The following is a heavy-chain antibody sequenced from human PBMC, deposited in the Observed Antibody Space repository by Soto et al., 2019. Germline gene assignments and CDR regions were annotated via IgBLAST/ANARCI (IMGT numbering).Heavy chain of an antibody. D-gene: IGHD3-3*01. Sequence: PGGSKRLSCAAAGCPFLGYGRHWVRQATGKGLEWVAIISYDGSHKYYADSVKGRFTISRDNFKNTLYLQMSSLRTGDTAVYYCARDGPHITIFGYGDYWGQGNLVTVS. J-gene: IGHJ4*02. V-gene: IGHV3-30*03. CDR2: ISYDGSHK. CDR3: ARDGPHITIFGYGDY. CDR1: GCPFLGYG.